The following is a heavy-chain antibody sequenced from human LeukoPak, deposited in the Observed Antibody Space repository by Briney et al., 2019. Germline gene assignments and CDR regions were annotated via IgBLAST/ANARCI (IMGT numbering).Heavy chain of an antibody. Sequence: NASETLSLTCTVSCGSISSYYWSWIRQPPGKGLDWIGYIYYSGSTNYNPSLKSRVTILVDTSKNQFSLKLSSVTAADTAVYYCARHNYDSSGYPLHFDYWGQGTLVTVSS. CDR2: IYYSGST. D-gene: IGHD3-22*01. CDR1: CGSISSYY. V-gene: IGHV4-59*08. CDR3: ARHNYDSSGYPLHFDY. J-gene: IGHJ4*02.